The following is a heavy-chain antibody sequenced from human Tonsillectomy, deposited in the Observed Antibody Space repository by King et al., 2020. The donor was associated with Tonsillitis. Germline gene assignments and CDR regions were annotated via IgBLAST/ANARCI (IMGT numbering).Heavy chain of an antibody. Sequence: QLVQSGGGVVQPGRSLRLSCAASGFTFSSYGMHWVRQAPGKGLEWVAVISYDGSNKYYADSVKGRFTISRDNSKNTLYLQMNSLRAEDTAVYYCAKELGSSSSGFFGDYYYGMDVWAQGTTVTVSS. CDR3: AKELGSSSSGFFGDYYYGMDV. V-gene: IGHV3-30*18. J-gene: IGHJ6*02. CDR1: GFTFSSYG. D-gene: IGHD6-6*01. CDR2: ISYDGSNK.